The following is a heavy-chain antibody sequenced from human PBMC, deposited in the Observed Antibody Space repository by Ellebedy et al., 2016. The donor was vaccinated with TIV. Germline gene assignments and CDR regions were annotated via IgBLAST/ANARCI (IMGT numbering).Heavy chain of an antibody. Sequence: GGSLRLXXAASGFTFSSYSMNWVRQAPGKGLEWVSSISSSSSYIYYADSVKGRFTISRDNAKNSLYLQMNNLRAEDTAVYYCARVRYGGYVAYWGQGTLVTVSS. CDR1: GFTFSSYS. CDR3: ARVRYGGYVAY. CDR2: ISSSSSYI. V-gene: IGHV3-21*01. J-gene: IGHJ4*02. D-gene: IGHD1-26*01.